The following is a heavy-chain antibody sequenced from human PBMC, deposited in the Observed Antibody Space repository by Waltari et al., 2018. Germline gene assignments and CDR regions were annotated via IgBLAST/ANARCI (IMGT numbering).Heavy chain of an antibody. Sequence: EVQWLESGGGLVQPGGSLRRSCAAAGFTFRPYAMRGVRQAPGKGLEWVSDLSGSGDKTYYTVSVKGRFTISRDNSRNTLYLQMDSLRPDDTAVYFCGKDNGDYSFDYWGQGTLVTVSS. D-gene: IGHD4-17*01. V-gene: IGHV3-23*01. CDR3: GKDNGDYSFDY. J-gene: IGHJ4*02. CDR1: GFTFRPYA. CDR2: LSGSGDKT.